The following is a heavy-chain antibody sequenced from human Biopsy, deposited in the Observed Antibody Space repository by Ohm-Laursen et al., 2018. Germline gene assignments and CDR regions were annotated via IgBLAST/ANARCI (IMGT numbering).Heavy chain of an antibody. CDR2: IKQDGNEK. V-gene: IGHV3-7*01. CDR3: ARARGSGRLRYHFDY. Sequence: SLRLSCAASGFTFADYWMNWVRRAPGKGLEWVANIKQDGNEKYYVDSVMGRFTISRDNGKNSLYLQMNSLRAEDTAVYYCARARGSGRLRYHFDYWGQGTLVTVSS. D-gene: IGHD1-26*01. J-gene: IGHJ4*02. CDR1: GFTFADYW.